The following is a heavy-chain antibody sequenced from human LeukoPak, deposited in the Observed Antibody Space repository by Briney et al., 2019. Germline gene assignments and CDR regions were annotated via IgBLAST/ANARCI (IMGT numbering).Heavy chain of an antibody. J-gene: IGHJ4*02. Sequence: SETLSLTCAVYGGSFSGYYWSWIRQPPGKGLEWIGEINHSGSTNYNPSLKSRVTISVVTSKNQFSLKLSSVTAADTAVYYCASQYSGSPSDYWGQGTLVTVSS. D-gene: IGHD1-26*01. CDR3: ASQYSGSPSDY. V-gene: IGHV4-34*01. CDR1: GGSFSGYY. CDR2: INHSGST.